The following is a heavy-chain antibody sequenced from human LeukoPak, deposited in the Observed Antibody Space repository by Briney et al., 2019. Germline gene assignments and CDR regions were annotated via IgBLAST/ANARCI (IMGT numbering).Heavy chain of an antibody. CDR3: ARMRVVAGTIGYGMDV. CDR2: INSDWSSA. Sequence: PGGSLRLSCAASGFTFSSYWMHWVRQVPGKGLVWVSRINSDWSSASYADSVKGRFTISRDNAKNTLYLQMNSLRAEDTAMYYCARMRVVAGTIGYGMDVWGQGTTVTVS. CDR1: GFTFSSYW. J-gene: IGHJ6*02. V-gene: IGHV3-74*01. D-gene: IGHD6-19*01.